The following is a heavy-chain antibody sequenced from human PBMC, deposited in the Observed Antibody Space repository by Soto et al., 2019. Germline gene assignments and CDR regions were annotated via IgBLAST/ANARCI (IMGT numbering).Heavy chain of an antibody. CDR2: ISYDGSNK. Sequence: GGSLRLSCATSGFTFSSYGMHWVRQAPGKGLEWVAVISYDGSNKYYADSVKGRFTISRDNSKNTLYLQMNSLRAEDTAVYYCAIFRDYEPGLDYWGQGTLVIVSS. V-gene: IGHV3-30*03. J-gene: IGHJ4*02. CDR3: AIFRDYEPGLDY. CDR1: GFTFSSYG. D-gene: IGHD4-17*01.